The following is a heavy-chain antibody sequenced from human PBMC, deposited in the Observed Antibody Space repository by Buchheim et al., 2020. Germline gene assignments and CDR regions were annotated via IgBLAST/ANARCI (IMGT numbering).Heavy chain of an antibody. CDR3: VSRSGEFDY. J-gene: IGHJ4*02. D-gene: IGHD1-26*01. CDR2: INQDGSEK. Sequence: EVLLVESGGDLVQPGGSLRLSCEAFGFTFSDYWMNWVRQAPGKGLEWVANINQDGSEKYFMDSVKGRFTISRDNDKNSLYLQMNRLRVEDTGVYYCVSRSGEFDYWGQGTL. CDR1: GFTFSDYW. V-gene: IGHV3-7*01.